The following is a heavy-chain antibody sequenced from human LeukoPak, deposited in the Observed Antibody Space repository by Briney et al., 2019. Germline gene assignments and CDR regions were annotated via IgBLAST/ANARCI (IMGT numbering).Heavy chain of an antibody. D-gene: IGHD3-3*01. Sequence: GGSLRLSCAASGFTFSSYGMNWVRQAPGKGLEWVSSISSSSSYIYYADSVKGRFTISRDNAKNSLYLQMNSLRAEDTAVYYCARGYYDFWSGYSEPYYFDYWGQGTLVTVSS. CDR2: ISSSSSYI. CDR3: ARGYYDFWSGYSEPYYFDY. CDR1: GFTFSSYG. V-gene: IGHV3-21*01. J-gene: IGHJ4*02.